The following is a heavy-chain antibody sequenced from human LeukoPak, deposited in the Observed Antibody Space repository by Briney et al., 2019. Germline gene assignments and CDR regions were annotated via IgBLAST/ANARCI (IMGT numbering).Heavy chain of an antibody. V-gene: IGHV3-21*01. Sequence: PGGSLRLSCAASGFTFSSYSMNWVRQAPGKGLEWVSSISSSSSYMYYADSVKGRFTISRDNAKNSLYLQMNSLRAEDTAVYYCATPFLSGATYYFDYWGQGTLVTVSS. D-gene: IGHD1-26*01. CDR2: ISSSSSYM. J-gene: IGHJ4*02. CDR3: ATPFLSGATYYFDY. CDR1: GFTFSSYS.